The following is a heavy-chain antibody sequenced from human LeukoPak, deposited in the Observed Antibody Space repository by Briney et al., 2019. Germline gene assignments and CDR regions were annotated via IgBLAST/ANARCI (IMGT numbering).Heavy chain of an antibody. CDR3: ARKRRDIVGATTADY. CDR1: GGTFSSYA. V-gene: IGHV1-69*05. Sequence: ASVKVSCKASGGTFSSYAISWVRQAPGQGLEWMGRIIPIFGTANYAQKFQGRVTITTDESTSTAYMELSSLRSDDAAVYYCARKRRDIVGATTADYWGQGTLVTVSS. CDR2: IIPIFGTA. D-gene: IGHD1-26*01. J-gene: IGHJ4*02.